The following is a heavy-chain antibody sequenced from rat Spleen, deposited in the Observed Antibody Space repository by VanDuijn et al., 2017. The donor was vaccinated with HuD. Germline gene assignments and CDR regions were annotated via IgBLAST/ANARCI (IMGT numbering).Heavy chain of an antibody. CDR2: IWSGGDT. Sequence: QVQLKESGPGLMQSSETLSLTCTVSGFSLSSNGVGWVRQPLGKGLEWIGAIWSGGDTDYNSALKSRLSISRDTSKSQVLLKMNSLQTEDTAMYFCARSANYYYDGSYYYVHFDYWGQGVMVTVSS. J-gene: IGHJ2*01. D-gene: IGHD1-12*02. V-gene: IGHV2-16*01. CDR1: GFSLSSNG. CDR3: ARSANYYYDGSYYYVHFDY.